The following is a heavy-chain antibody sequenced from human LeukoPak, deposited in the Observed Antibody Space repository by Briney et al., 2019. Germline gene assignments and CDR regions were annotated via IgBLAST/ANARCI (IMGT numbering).Heavy chain of an antibody. J-gene: IGHJ5*02. CDR1: GLTFSSYS. CDR2: ISSSSSYI. Sequence: PGGSLRLSCAASGLTFSSYSMNWVRQAPGKGLEWVSSISSSSSYIYYADSVKGRFTISRDNAKNSLYLQMNSLRAEDTAVYYCARDRDIHLFDPWGQGTLVTVSS. CDR3: ARDRDIHLFDP. D-gene: IGHD2-15*01. V-gene: IGHV3-21*01.